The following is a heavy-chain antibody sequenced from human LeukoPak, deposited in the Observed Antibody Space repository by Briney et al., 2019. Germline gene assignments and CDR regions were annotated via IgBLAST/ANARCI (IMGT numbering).Heavy chain of an antibody. Sequence: ASVKDSCKASGYTLTSYAMHWVRQAPGQRLEWMGWINAGNGNTKYSQKFQGRVTITRDTSASTAYMELSRLRSEDTAVYYCARVPEWAIAAAGTGWGVQYYYGMDVWGQGTTVTVSS. D-gene: IGHD6-13*01. CDR1: GYTLTSYA. CDR3: ARVPEWAIAAAGTGWGVQYYYGMDV. J-gene: IGHJ6*02. CDR2: INAGNGNT. V-gene: IGHV1-3*01.